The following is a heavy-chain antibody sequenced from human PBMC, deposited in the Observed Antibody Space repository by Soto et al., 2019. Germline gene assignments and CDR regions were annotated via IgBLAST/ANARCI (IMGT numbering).Heavy chain of an antibody. Sequence: QVQLVESGGGLVKPGGALRLSCAASGFTFSDYYMSWIRQAPGKGLEWVSYISSSSSYTNYADSVKGRFTISRDNAKNSLYLQMNSLRAEDTAVYYCARAHRLWSPDYWGQGTLVTVSS. CDR1: GFTFSDYY. CDR3: ARAHRLWSPDY. V-gene: IGHV3-11*05. J-gene: IGHJ4*02. D-gene: IGHD2-21*01. CDR2: ISSSSSYT.